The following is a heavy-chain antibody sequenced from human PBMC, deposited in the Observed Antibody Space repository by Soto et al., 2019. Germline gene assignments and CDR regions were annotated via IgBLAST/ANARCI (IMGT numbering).Heavy chain of an antibody. CDR3: TRDPLYCXATAACSASYHWFDP. Sequence: ASVDVACTAIGFTLSNFAFHWIRQSPGQSLEWMGWINSGNGDTQYSRNFQGRVTMTRDTSASTAYMELSSLRSEDTAVYYCTRDPLYCXATAACSASYHWFDPWGQGTLVTVSS. D-gene: IGHD2-15*01. J-gene: IGHJ5*02. CDR2: INSGNGDT. V-gene: IGHV1-3*01. CDR1: GFTLSNFA.